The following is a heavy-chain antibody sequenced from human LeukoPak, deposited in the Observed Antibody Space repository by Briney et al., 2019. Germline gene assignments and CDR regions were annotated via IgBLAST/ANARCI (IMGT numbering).Heavy chain of an antibody. J-gene: IGHJ5*02. D-gene: IGHD4-17*01. V-gene: IGHV3-23*01. CDR2: ISGSGGST. CDR3: AKDKATVNWFDL. CDR1: GFTFGDYA. Sequence: PGGSLRLSCTASGFTFGDYAMSWVRQAPGKGLEWVSAISGSGGSTYYADSVKGRFTISRDNSKNTLYLQMNSLRAEDTAVYYCAKDKATVNWFDLWGQGTLVTVSS.